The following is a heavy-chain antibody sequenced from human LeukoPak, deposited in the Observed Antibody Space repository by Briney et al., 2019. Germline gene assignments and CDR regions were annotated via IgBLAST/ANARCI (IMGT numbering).Heavy chain of an antibody. D-gene: IGHD4-17*01. V-gene: IGHV3-48*01. CDR1: GFTFSTYA. Sequence: GGSLRLSCAASGFTFSTYAVKWVRQAPGKGLEWISYISSSTNTIYYADSLKGRFTISRDNAKNSLYLQMNSLRAEDTAVYYCAREKYGDYVSDYWGQGTLVTVSS. CDR2: ISSSTNTI. CDR3: AREKYGDYVSDY. J-gene: IGHJ4*02.